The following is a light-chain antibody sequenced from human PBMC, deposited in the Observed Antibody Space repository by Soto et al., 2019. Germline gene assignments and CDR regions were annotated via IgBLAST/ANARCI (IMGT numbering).Light chain of an antibody. J-gene: IGKJ1*01. V-gene: IGKV3-15*01. CDR3: QQYGSSPPT. CDR2: GAS. Sequence: ILMTQSPATLSGSPGEGATLSCWARQTVNNNVDWYQMKNGQVPRLLIYGASTRATDIPARLSGSGSGTDLTITTSRMENEDFAVYYWQQYGSSPPTFGHGTKVDIK. CDR1: QTVNNN.